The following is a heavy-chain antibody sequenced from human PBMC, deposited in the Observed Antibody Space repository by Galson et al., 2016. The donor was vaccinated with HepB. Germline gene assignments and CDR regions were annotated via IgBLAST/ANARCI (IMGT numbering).Heavy chain of an antibody. Sequence: SVKVSCKASGGTFESFAFTWVRQAPGQGLEWMGGIIPIFGTPKYAQKFQGRVTITADESTSTAYMELSSLRSEDTAVYYCARDPLYGDYGPVDYWGQGTLVTVSS. CDR2: IIPIFGTP. J-gene: IGHJ4*02. V-gene: IGHV1-69*13. CDR1: GGTFESFA. D-gene: IGHD4-17*01. CDR3: ARDPLYGDYGPVDY.